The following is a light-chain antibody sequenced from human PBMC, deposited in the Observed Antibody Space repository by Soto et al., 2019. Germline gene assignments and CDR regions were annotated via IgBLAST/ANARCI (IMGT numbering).Light chain of an antibody. CDR3: SAYAGNNKLV. J-gene: IGLJ2*01. CDR2: EVS. V-gene: IGLV2-8*01. CDR1: SSDVGAYKY. Sequence: QSALTQPPSASGSPGQSVTVSCTGTSSDVGAYKYVSWYQHQPGKAPKLMIYEVSKRPSGVPDRFSGSKSGNTASLTVSGLQAEDEADYYCSAYAGNNKLVFGGGTNLTVL.